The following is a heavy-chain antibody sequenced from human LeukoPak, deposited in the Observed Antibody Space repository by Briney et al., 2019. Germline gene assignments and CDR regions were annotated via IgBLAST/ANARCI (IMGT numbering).Heavy chain of an antibody. CDR2: IYSSSSYI. D-gene: IGHD3/OR15-3a*01. Sequence: PGGSLRLSCAASGFTFSSYNMNWFRQAPGKGLEWVSSIYSSSSYIYYADSVKGRFTISRDNAKNSLYLQMNSLRAEDTAVYYCARRGPKYYMDVWGKGTTVTVSS. CDR1: GFTFSSYN. CDR3: ARRGPKYYMDV. V-gene: IGHV3-21*01. J-gene: IGHJ6*03.